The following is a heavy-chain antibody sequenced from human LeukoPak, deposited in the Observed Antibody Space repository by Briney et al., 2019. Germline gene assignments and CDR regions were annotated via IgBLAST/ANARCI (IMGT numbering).Heavy chain of an antibody. D-gene: IGHD6-19*01. V-gene: IGHV4-59*01. CDR3: ARWDCSSGTCFRLDY. J-gene: IGHJ4*02. CDR2: IYYTGKP. Sequence: PSETLSLTCTVSSGSISGYYWGWIRQPPGGTLEYIGHIYYTGKPDYNPSLKSRVTMSVDTSKNQFSLRLSSVTAADTAVYYCARWDCSSGTCFRLDYWGQGTLVTVSS. CDR1: SGSISGYY.